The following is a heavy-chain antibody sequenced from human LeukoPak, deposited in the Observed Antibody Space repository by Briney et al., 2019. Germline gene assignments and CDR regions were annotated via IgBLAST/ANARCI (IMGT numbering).Heavy chain of an antibody. Sequence: PGGSHRVSRTKSVFTTCDYSMNSIRQAPGKGLEWVSYISSRSSAIYYADSVKGRFTISRDNAKNALYLQMNSLRDEDTAVYYCAGYQWEKGIADAYLADFGCRGTLVTVFS. D-gene: IGHD1-26*01. CDR3: AGYQWEKGIADAYLADF. V-gene: IGHV3-48*02. CDR2: ISSRSSAI. CDR1: VFTTCDYS. J-gene: IGHJ4*02.